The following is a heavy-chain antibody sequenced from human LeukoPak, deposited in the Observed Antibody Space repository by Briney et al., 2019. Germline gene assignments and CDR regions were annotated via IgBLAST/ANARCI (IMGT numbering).Heavy chain of an antibody. D-gene: IGHD3-22*01. J-gene: IGHJ4*02. V-gene: IGHV3-23*01. Sequence: GGSLRLSCAASGFTFDDYDMSWVRQAPGKGLEWVSAISGSGDNTYYADSVKGRFTVSRDNSKNTLYLQMNSLRAEDTAVYYCAKDQGVEAPYYYDSSGYYGHWGQGTLVTVSS. CDR3: AKDQGVEAPYYYDSSGYYGH. CDR2: ISGSGDNT. CDR1: GFTFDDYD.